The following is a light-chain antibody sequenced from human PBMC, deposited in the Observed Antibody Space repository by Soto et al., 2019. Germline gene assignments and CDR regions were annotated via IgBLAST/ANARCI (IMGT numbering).Light chain of an antibody. J-gene: IGKJ3*01. V-gene: IGKV4-1*01. CDR1: QSVLYSSNNKNY. CDR3: QQYYNTPCT. Sequence: DIVMTQSPDSLAVSLGERATINCKSSQSVLYSSNNKNYLAWYQQNPGQPPKLLIYWASTRESGVPDRFSGSGSGTDFTLTISSLQAEDVAVYYCQQYYNTPCTVGPGTKVDSK. CDR2: WAS.